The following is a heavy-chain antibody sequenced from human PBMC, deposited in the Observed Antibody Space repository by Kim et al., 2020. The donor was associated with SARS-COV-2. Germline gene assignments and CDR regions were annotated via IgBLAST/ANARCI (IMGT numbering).Heavy chain of an antibody. V-gene: IGHV3-33*01. CDR2: IWYDGSNK. J-gene: IGHJ4*02. CDR1: GFTFSSYG. Sequence: GGSLRLSCAASGFTFSSYGMHWVRQAPGKGLEWVAVIWYDGSNKYYADSAKGRFTISRDNSKNTLYLQMNSLRAEDTAVYYCARNSLPGYSSSWYPDYWGQGTLVTVSS. D-gene: IGHD6-13*01. CDR3: ARNSLPGYSSSWYPDY.